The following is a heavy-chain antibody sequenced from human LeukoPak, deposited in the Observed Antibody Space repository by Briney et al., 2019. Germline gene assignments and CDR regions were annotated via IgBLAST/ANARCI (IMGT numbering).Heavy chain of an antibody. CDR2: IYPRDSNT. V-gene: IGHV5-51*01. Sequence: GESLKISCKGSGYGSGYSFTSHWIACVRQMPGKGLGWMGIIYPRDSNTIYSPSFQGQVTISVDTSINTAYLQWISLKASDTAIYYCARHHIAAGGAYNWFDPWGQGTLVTVFS. J-gene: IGHJ5*02. D-gene: IGHD6-13*01. CDR1: GYSFTSHW. CDR3: ARHHIAAGGAYNWFDP.